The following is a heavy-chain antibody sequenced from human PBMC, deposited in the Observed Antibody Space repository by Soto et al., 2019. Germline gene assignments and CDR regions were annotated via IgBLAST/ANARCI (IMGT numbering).Heavy chain of an antibody. CDR1: GFTFSSYG. J-gene: IGHJ4*02. Sequence: QVQLVESGGGVVQPGRSLRLSCAASGFTFSSYGMHWVRQAPGKGLEWVAVISYDGSNKYYADSVKGRFTISRDNSKNTLYLQMNSLRAEDTAVYYCAKVSGGDYYFDYWGQGTLVTVSS. V-gene: IGHV3-30*18. CDR2: ISYDGSNK. CDR3: AKVSGGDYYFDY. D-gene: IGHD3-10*01.